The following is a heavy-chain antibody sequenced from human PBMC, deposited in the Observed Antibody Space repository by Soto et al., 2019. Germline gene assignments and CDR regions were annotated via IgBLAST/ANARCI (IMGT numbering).Heavy chain of an antibody. J-gene: IGHJ4*02. D-gene: IGHD2-15*01. Sequence: QVQLQQWGAGLLKPSETLSLTCAVYGGSFSGYYWSWIRQPPGKGLEWIGEINHSGSTNYNPSLKSRGTISVDTSKNQFSLKLSSVTAADTAVYYWASLSPPTATIDYWGQGTLVTVCS. CDR1: GGSFSGYY. CDR3: ASLSPPTATIDY. V-gene: IGHV4-34*01. CDR2: INHSGST.